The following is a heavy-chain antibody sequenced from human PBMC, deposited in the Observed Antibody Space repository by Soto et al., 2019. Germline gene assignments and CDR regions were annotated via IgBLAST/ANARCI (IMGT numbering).Heavy chain of an antibody. CDR1: GGTFSSYA. J-gene: IGHJ4*02. D-gene: IGHD6-19*01. CDR3: ASGGYSSGWLDY. Sequence: ASVKVSCKASGGTFSSYAISWVRQAPGQGLEWMGGIIPIFGTANYAQKFQGRVTITADESTSTAYMELSSLRSEDTAVYYCASGGYSSGWLDYWGQGTLVTVSS. V-gene: IGHV1-69*13. CDR2: IIPIFGTA.